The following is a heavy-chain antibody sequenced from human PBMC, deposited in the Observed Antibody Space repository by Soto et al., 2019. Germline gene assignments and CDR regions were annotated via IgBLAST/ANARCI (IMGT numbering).Heavy chain of an antibody. CDR3: ARDRAGGMDV. Sequence: EVQLVESGGGQAQPGGSPRLSCAASGFTFSTDWMHWVRQPAGQGLVWVSRISSDGSSTSYVDSVKGRFTISRDNAKNTLYLQMNSLIAEDTAVSYCARDRAGGMDVWGQGTTVTVSS. J-gene: IGHJ6*02. D-gene: IGHD6-13*01. V-gene: IGHV3-74*01. CDR1: GFTFSTDW. CDR2: ISSDGSST.